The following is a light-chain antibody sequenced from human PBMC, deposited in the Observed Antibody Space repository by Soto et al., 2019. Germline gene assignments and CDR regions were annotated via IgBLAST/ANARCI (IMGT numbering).Light chain of an antibody. CDR3: QQCYSSPRT. Sequence: DIQMTQSPSTLSAGVGDRVTITCRASQRISTYLNWYQQKPGKAPTLLIYAASSLQSGVPSRFSGGGSRTDFTLTINTLQPEDFATYFCQQCYSSPRTFGQGTKVDIK. J-gene: IGKJ1*01. CDR2: AAS. CDR1: QRISTY. V-gene: IGKV1-39*01.